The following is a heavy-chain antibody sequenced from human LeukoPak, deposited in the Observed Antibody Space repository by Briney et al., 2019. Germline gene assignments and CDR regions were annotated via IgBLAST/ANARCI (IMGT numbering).Heavy chain of an antibody. Sequence: SGTLSLTCTVSGGSISSYYWSWIRQPPGKGLEWIGYVYYPGSSNYNPSLKSRVTISVDTSKNQFSLKLSSVTAADTAIYYCARGNSVTIRLIYDYWGQGTLVTVSS. CDR3: ARGNSVTIRLIYDY. V-gene: IGHV4-59*01. CDR1: GGSISSYY. J-gene: IGHJ4*02. D-gene: IGHD4-17*01. CDR2: VYYPGSS.